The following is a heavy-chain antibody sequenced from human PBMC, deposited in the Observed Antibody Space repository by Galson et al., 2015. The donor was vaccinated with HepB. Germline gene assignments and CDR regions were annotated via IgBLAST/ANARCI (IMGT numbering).Heavy chain of an antibody. CDR1: GFPFSNYA. Sequence: SLRLSCAASGFPFSNYAMSWVRQAPGRGLEWVSGILNSGGTTYYADSVKGRFTISRDNSKNTMYLQMNSLRGEDTAVYYCAKHSSRRGGGEWGQGTLVTVSS. CDR2: ILNSGGTT. J-gene: IGHJ1*01. CDR3: AKHSSRRGGGE. D-gene: IGHD6-13*01. V-gene: IGHV3-23*01.